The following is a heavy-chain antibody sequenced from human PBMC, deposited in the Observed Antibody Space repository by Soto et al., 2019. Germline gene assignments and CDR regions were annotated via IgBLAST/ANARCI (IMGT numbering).Heavy chain of an antibody. CDR3: ARSPTSTHYRARFDP. Sequence: EVQLVESGGDMVQPGGSLRLSCAAFGFTVSDNYMSWVRQAPGKRLEWVSVIYSSGSTYYPDSVKGRVTISTDNSKNIQYLQMNSLRVEDTAVYYCARSPTSTHYRARFDPCGQGTMVTVSS. J-gene: IGHJ5*02. D-gene: IGHD1-26*01. CDR1: GFTVSDNY. CDR2: IYSSGST. V-gene: IGHV3-66*01.